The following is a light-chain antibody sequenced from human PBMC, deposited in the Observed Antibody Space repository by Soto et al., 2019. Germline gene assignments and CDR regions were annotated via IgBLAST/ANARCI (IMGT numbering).Light chain of an antibody. CDR1: QSVSSSY. Sequence: IVLTQSPGTLSLSPGERATLSCRASQSVSSSYLAWYQQKPGQAPRLLIYGASSRATGIPDRFSGSGSGTDFTLTISSLQSGDFAVYYCQQYNRWPFTFGPGTKVDIK. CDR2: GAS. V-gene: IGKV3-20*01. CDR3: QQYNRWPFT. J-gene: IGKJ3*01.